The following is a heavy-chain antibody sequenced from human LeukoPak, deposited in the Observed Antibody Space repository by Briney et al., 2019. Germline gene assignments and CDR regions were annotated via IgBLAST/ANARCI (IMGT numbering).Heavy chain of an antibody. CDR2: ISSSSSYI. CDR3: ARGRSGTSAFDI. J-gene: IGHJ3*02. CDR1: GFTFSSYS. D-gene: IGHD1-1*01. V-gene: IGHV3-21*01. Sequence: PGGSLRLPCAASGFTFSSYSMNWVRQAPGKGLEWVSSISSSSSYIYYADSVKGRFTISRDNAKNSLYLQMNSLRAEDTAVYYCARGRSGTSAFDIWGQGTMVTVSS.